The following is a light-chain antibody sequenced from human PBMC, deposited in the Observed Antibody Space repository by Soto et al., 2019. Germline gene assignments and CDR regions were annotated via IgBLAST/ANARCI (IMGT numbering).Light chain of an antibody. Sequence: TQSPSTLSASVGDRVTITCRASQSLSSWLAWYQQKPGQAPRLLIYDASIRATGIPARFSGSGSGTDFTLTISSLEPEDFAVYYCQQRSNWPPITLGQGTRLEI. CDR1: QSLSSW. CDR2: DAS. V-gene: IGKV3-11*01. CDR3: QQRSNWPPIT. J-gene: IGKJ5*01.